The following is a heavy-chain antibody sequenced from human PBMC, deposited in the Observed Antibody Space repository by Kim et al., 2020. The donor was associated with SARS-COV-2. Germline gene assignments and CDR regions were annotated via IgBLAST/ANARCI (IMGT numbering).Heavy chain of an antibody. V-gene: IGHV1-3*01. CDR2: INAGNGNT. Sequence: ASVKVSCKASGYTFTSYAMHWVRQAPGQRLEWMGWINAGNGNTKYSQKFQGRVTITRDTSASTAYMELSSLRSEDTAVYYCAREGNDFWSGYHGWFDPWGQGTLVTVSS. CDR1: GYTFTSYA. J-gene: IGHJ5*02. D-gene: IGHD3-3*01. CDR3: AREGNDFWSGYHGWFDP.